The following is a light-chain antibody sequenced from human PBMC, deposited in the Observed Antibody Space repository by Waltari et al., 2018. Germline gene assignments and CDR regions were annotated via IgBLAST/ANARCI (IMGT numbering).Light chain of an antibody. CDR2: GAS. CDR3: QQYGASLIT. Sequence: IVLTQSPGTLSLSPGESATLSCRASQSVSSTYLAWYQQKPGQPPRLLIYGASSRATGIPDRFSGSGSGTDFTLTISRLEPEDFAVYFCQQYGASLITFGQGTRLEIK. V-gene: IGKV3-20*01. J-gene: IGKJ5*01. CDR1: QSVSSTY.